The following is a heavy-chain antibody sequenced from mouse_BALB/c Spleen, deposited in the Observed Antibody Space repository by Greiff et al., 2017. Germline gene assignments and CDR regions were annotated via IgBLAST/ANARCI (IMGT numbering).Heavy chain of an antibody. CDR2: ISSGGSYT. CDR1: GFTFSSYA. Sequence: EVKVVESGGGLVKPGGSLKLSCAASGFTFSSYAMSWVRQSPEKRLEWVAEISSGGSYTYYPDTVTGRFTISRDNAKNTLYLEMSSLRSEDTAMYYCARDSTVVPSAYWGQGTLVTVSA. V-gene: IGHV5-9-4*01. J-gene: IGHJ3*01. CDR3: ARDSTVVPSAY. D-gene: IGHD1-1*01.